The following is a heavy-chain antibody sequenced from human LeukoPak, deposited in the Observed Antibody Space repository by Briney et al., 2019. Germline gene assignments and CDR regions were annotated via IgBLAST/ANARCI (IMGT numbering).Heavy chain of an antibody. CDR1: VGSISRYY. CDR2: IFYTGST. D-gene: IGHD6-19*01. V-gene: IGHV4-59*01. Sequence: SQTLSLTCAVSVGSISRYYWSWIRQPHDDGRECIGYIFYTGSTNYNPSLKSRVTILVDTSKNHFSLKLSSVTAADTAVYYCARVQKSQWQVNNDYWYFDRWGRGTLVTVSS. J-gene: IGHJ2*01. CDR3: ARVQKSQWQVNNDYWYFDR.